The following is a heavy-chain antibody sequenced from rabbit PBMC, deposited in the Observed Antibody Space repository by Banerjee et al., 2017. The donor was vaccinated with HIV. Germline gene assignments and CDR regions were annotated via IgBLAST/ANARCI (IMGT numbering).Heavy chain of an antibody. CDR3: ARETYDDYGNYDL. J-gene: IGHJ3*01. CDR2: IWTGSGNT. Sequence: RQAPGKGLEWIGCIWTGSGNTHYASWAKGRFTISKTSSTTVDLKMTSLTAADTATYFCARETYDDYGNYDLWGQGTLVTVS. D-gene: IGHD2-1*01. V-gene: IGHV1S40*01.